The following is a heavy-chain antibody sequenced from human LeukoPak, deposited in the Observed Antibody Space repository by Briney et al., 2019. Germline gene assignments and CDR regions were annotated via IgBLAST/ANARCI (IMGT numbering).Heavy chain of an antibody. V-gene: IGHV3-21*01. CDR3: ARGGVAAAGTGDDY. D-gene: IGHD6-13*01. CDR2: ISSSSSYI. Sequence: GGSLRLSCAASGFTFSSYSMNWVRQAPGKGLEWVSSISSSSSYIYYADSVKGRFTISRDNAKNSLYLQMNSLRAEDTAVYYCARGGVAAAGTGDDYWGQGTLVTVSS. J-gene: IGHJ4*02. CDR1: GFTFSSYS.